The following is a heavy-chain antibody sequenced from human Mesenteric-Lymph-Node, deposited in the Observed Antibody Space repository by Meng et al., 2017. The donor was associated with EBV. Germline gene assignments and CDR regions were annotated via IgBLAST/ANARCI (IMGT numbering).Heavy chain of an antibody. CDR3: ARDLRGGSYDY. J-gene: IGHJ4*02. V-gene: IGHV7-4-1*02. D-gene: IGHD1-26*01. Sequence: QVELVECGSELKAPEASVKVACKASGYTFIGYSINWLRQAPGQGLEWMGYISTSTGNPTYAQGFTGRFVFSLDTSVSTAYLQIRSLKAEDTAVYYCARDLRGGSYDYWGQGTLVTVSS. CDR1: GYTFIGYS. CDR2: ISTSTGNP.